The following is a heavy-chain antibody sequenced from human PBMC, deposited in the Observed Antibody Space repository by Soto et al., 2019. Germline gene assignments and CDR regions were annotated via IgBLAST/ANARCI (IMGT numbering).Heavy chain of an antibody. J-gene: IGHJ6*03. Sequence: EVQLVESGGGLVQPGGSLRLSCAAFGFTVSSNDMSWVRQAPGKGLAWVTVIYSGGSTYDADSVKGRFNISRHNSKNTLYHQMKRLRAEDTAVYYCARDTPKGTTGRYYYMDVRGKGTTVTVS. CDR3: ARDTPKGTTGRYYYMDV. CDR2: IYSGGST. D-gene: IGHD2-8*02. V-gene: IGHV3-53*04. CDR1: GFTVSSND.